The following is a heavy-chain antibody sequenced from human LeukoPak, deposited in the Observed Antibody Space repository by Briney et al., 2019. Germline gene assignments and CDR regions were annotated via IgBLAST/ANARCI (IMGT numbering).Heavy chain of an antibody. Sequence: PGGSLRLSCAASGFTFSSYAMSWVRQAPGKGLEWVSAISGSGGSTYYADSVKGRFTISRDNSKNTLSLQMNSLRAEDTAVYYCAKFGRDYYYYMDVWGKGTTVTVSS. CDR3: AKFGRDYYYYMDV. CDR1: GFTFSSYA. D-gene: IGHD3-16*01. J-gene: IGHJ6*03. CDR2: ISGSGGST. V-gene: IGHV3-23*01.